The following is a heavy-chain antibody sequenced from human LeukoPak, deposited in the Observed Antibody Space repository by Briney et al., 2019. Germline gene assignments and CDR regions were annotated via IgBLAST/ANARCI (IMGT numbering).Heavy chain of an antibody. J-gene: IGHJ6*03. Sequence: GESLKISCKGSEYRFTSYWIGWVRQMPGKGVEWMGIIYPGDSDTRYSPSFQGQVTISADKSISTAYLQWSSLKASDTAMYYRARQDDYYYYMDVWGKGTTVTVSS. V-gene: IGHV5-51*01. CDR2: IYPGDSDT. CDR1: EYRFTSYW. CDR3: ARQDDYYYYMDV.